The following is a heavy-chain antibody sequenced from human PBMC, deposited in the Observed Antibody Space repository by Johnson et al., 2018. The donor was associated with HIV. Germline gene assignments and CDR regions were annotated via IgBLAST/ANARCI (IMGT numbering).Heavy chain of an antibody. D-gene: IGHD1-7*01. Sequence: VQLVESGGGLVQPGRSLRLSCAASGFTFDDYAMHWVRQAPGKGLEWVSGISWNSDSIGSADAVKGRFSISRDNAKNSLYLQMRSLSAEDTALYYCAKDMGGNWNYDAFDIWGQGTMVTVSS. V-gene: IGHV3-9*01. CDR3: AKDMGGNWNYDAFDI. CDR1: GFTFDDYA. CDR2: ISWNSDSI. J-gene: IGHJ3*02.